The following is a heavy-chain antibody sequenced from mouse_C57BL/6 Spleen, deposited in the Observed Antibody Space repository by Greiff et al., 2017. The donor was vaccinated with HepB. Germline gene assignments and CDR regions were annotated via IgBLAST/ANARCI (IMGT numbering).Heavy chain of an antibody. J-gene: IGHJ2*01. CDR3: ARYQDYSYYFDY. Sequence: EVQLQESGPGLVKPSQSLSLTCYVTGYSITSGYYWTWIRQFPGNKLEWMGYISYDGSNNYNPSLKNRISITRDTSKNQFFLKLNSVTTEDTATYYCARYQDYSYYFDYWGQGTTLTVSS. D-gene: IGHD2-12*01. V-gene: IGHV3-6*01. CDR2: ISYDGSN. CDR1: GYSITSGYY.